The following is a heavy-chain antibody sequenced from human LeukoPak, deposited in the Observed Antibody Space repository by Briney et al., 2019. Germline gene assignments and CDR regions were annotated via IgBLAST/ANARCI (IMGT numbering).Heavy chain of an antibody. CDR3: ARSGVLWYFDL. J-gene: IGHJ2*01. D-gene: IGHD3-10*01. CDR1: GFTLSFYW. Sequence: GGSLRLSCEASGFTLSFYWMSWVRQAPGKGLEWVANIKQDGSEKSYVDSVRGRFTISRDNAKNSLYLQMNSLRAEDTAVYYCARSGVLWYFDLWGRGTLVTVSS. V-gene: IGHV3-7*01. CDR2: IKQDGSEK.